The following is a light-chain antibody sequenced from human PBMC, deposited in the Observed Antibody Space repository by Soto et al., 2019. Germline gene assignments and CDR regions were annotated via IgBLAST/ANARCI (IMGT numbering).Light chain of an antibody. CDR3: QQYVSAPRWT. V-gene: IGKV3-20*01. J-gene: IGKJ1*01. CDR1: QSVSSSY. CDR2: GAS. Sequence: EIVLTQSPGTLSLSPGERATLSCRASQSVSSSYLAWYQQKPGQAPRLLIYGASSRATGIPDRFSGSGSGTDFTLTISRLEPEHFAVYYCQQYVSAPRWTFGQGTKVEIK.